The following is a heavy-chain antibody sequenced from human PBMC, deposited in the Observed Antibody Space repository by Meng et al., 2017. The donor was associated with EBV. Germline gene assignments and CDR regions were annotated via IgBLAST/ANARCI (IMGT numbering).Heavy chain of an antibody. D-gene: IGHD3-10*01. Sequence: VQPAAGVKKPGSSVKVPCKTSGGPFRYYAISWVRQAPGQGLEWLGGFLPRLGAPNYAQKFHGRVKITADESTSTHYMDLSSLRSEDTAIYYCASESGRGYTPDYWGQGTLVTVSS. V-gene: IGHV1-69*01. CDR2: FLPRLGAP. CDR3: ASESGRGYTPDY. J-gene: IGHJ4*02. CDR1: GGPFRYYA.